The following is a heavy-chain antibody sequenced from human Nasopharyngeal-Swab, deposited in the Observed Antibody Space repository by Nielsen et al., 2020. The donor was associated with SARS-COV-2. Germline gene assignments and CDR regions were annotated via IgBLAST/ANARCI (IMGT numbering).Heavy chain of an antibody. J-gene: IGHJ6*02. D-gene: IGHD1-26*01. CDR3: ARIKSGPYSSLYYYGLDV. V-gene: IGHV4-34*01. CDR2: ISHSGST. CDR1: GGPFSGYY. Sequence: SETLSLTCAVYGGPFSGYYWTWIRQSPGKVLEWIGEISHSGSTKYNPSLKSRLTISVDTSNNQFSLKLTSVTAADTGVYYCARIKSGPYSSLYYYGLDVWGPGTTVTVSS.